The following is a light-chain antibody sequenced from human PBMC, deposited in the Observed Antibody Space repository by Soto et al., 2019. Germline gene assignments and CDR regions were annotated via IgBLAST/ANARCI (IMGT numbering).Light chain of an antibody. CDR3: QQRSNWLIT. V-gene: IGKV3-11*01. J-gene: IGKJ5*01. Sequence: EIVLTQSPATLSLSPGERATLSCSASQSVSSYLAWYQQKPGQAPRLLIYDASNRATGIPARFSGSGSGTDFTLTISSLEPEDFAVYYCQQRSNWLITFGQGTRLEI. CDR2: DAS. CDR1: QSVSSY.